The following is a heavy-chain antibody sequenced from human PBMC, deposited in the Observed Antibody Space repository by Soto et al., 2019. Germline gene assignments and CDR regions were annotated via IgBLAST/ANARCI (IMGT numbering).Heavy chain of an antibody. CDR3: ARHTIAHLFDY. V-gene: IGHV4-39*01. J-gene: IGHJ4*02. D-gene: IGHD1-1*01. CDR1: GGSISSSSYY. Sequence: PSETLSLTCTVSGGSISSSSYYWGWIRQPPGKGLEWIGSIYYSGSTYYNPSLKSRVTISVDTSKNQFSLKLSSVTAADTAVYYCARHTIAHLFDYWGQGTLVTSP. CDR2: IYYSGST.